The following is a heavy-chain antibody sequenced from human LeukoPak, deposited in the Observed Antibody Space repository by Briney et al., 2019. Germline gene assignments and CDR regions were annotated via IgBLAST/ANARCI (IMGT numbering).Heavy chain of an antibody. CDR2: ISSNGGST. D-gene: IGHD3-22*01. J-gene: IGHJ6*02. V-gene: IGHV3-64*01. Sequence: GGSLRLSCSASGFTFSSYAMHWVRQAPGKGLEYVSAISSNGGSTYYANSVKGRFTISRDNSKTTLYLQMGSLRAEDMAVYYCARGTAYYYDSSGTDVWGQGTTVTVSS. CDR3: ARGTAYYYDSSGTDV. CDR1: GFTFSSYA.